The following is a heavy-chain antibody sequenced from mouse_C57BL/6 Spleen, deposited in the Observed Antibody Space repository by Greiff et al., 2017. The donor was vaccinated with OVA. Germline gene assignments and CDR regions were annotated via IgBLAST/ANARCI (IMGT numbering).Heavy chain of an antibody. CDR3: ARQDTTVVAPYYFDY. V-gene: IGHV1-80*01. CDR1: GYAFSSYW. CDR2: IYPGDGDT. J-gene: IGHJ2*01. D-gene: IGHD1-1*01. Sequence: VKVVESGAELVKPGASVKISCKASGYAFSSYWMNWVKQRPGKGLEWIGQIYPGDGDTNYNGKVKGKATLTADKSSSTAYMQLSSLTSEDSAVYFCARQDTTVVAPYYFDYWGQGTTLTVSS.